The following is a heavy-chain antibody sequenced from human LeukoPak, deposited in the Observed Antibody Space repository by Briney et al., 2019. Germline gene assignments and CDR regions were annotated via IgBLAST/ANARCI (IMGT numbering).Heavy chain of an antibody. J-gene: IGHJ4*02. V-gene: IGHV3-64*01. CDR2: ISSNGGST. CDR3: ARGGPWIQLWTYFDY. CDR1: GFTSSSYA. Sequence: PGGSLRLSCAASGFTSSSYAMHWVRQAPGKGLEYVSAISSNGGSTYYANSVKGRFTSSRDNSKNTLYLQMGSLRAEDMAVYYCARGGPWIQLWTYFDYWGQGTLVTVSS. D-gene: IGHD5-18*01.